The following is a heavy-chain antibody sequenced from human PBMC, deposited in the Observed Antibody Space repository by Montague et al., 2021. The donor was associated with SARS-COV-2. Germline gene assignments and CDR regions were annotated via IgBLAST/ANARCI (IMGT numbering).Heavy chain of an antibody. CDR1: GGSISSSSYY. CDR3: ARDQGYNWKYYYYYGMDV. Sequence: SETLSLTCTVSGGSISSSSYYWGWIRQPPGNGLEWIGSIYYSGSTYYNPSLKSRVTISVDTSKNQFSLKLSSVTAADTAVYYCARDQGYNWKYYYYYGMDVWGQGTTVTVSS. V-gene: IGHV4-39*07. CDR2: IYYSGST. J-gene: IGHJ6*02. D-gene: IGHD1-20*01.